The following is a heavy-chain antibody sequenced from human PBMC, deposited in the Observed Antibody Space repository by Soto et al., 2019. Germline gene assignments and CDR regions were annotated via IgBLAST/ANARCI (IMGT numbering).Heavy chain of an antibody. CDR2: IDWDDDK. Sequence: SGPTLVNPTQTLTLTCTFSGFSLSTSGMSVSWIRQPPGKALEWLALIDWDDDKYYSTSLKTRLTISKDTSKNQVVLTMTNMDPVYTATYYRARSISNYYGMDVWGQGTTVTVSS. V-gene: IGHV2-70*01. D-gene: IGHD1-20*01. CDR1: GFSLSTSGMS. J-gene: IGHJ6*02. CDR3: ARSISNYYGMDV.